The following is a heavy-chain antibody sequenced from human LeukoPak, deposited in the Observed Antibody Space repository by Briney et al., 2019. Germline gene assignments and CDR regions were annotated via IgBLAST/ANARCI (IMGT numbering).Heavy chain of an antibody. CDR2: INHSGST. CDR1: GDSISTNY. Sequence: SETLSLTCTVSGDSISTNYWGRIRQPPGQGLKWIGEINHSGSTNYNPSLKSRVTISVDTSKNQFSLKLSSVTAADTAVYYCARLKEKGVTMVRGVRQRGYFDYWGQGTLVIVSS. CDR3: ARLKEKGVTMVRGVRQRGYFDY. V-gene: IGHV4-34*01. D-gene: IGHD3-10*01. J-gene: IGHJ4*02.